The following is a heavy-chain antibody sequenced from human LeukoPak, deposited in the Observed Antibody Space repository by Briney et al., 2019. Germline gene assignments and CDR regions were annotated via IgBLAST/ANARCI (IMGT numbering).Heavy chain of an antibody. CDR1: GGSISNYY. CDR3: ARHQDGYGDYFDF. D-gene: IGHD5-24*01. V-gene: IGHV4-59*08. J-gene: IGHJ4*02. CDR2: IHYSGRT. Sequence: SETLSLTCTVSGGSISNYYWSRIRQPPGKGLEWIGYIHYSGRTKYDPSLESRVTISVDTSKNQFSLKVSSVTAPDTAIYYCARHQDGYGDYFDFWGQGILVTVSS.